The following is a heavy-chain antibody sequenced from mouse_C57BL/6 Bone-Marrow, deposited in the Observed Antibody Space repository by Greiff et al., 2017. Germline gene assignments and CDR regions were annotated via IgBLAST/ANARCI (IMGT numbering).Heavy chain of an antibody. J-gene: IGHJ2*01. CDR1: GYTFTSYV. Sequence: VQLQQSGPELIKPGASVKMSCKASGYTFTSYVMHWVKQKPGQGLEWIGYIYPYNDGTKYNEKFKGKATLTSDKSSSTAYMELSSLTSEDSAVYYCARLLWRYYFDYWGQGTTLTVSS. CDR2: IYPYNDGT. CDR3: ARLLWRYYFDY. V-gene: IGHV1-14*01. D-gene: IGHD1-1*02.